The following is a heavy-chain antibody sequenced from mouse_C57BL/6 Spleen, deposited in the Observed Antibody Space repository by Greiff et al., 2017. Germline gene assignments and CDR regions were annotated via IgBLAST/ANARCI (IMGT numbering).Heavy chain of an antibody. D-gene: IGHD2-4*01. V-gene: IGHV1-26*01. CDR3: ARVGLRQVFAY. J-gene: IGHJ3*01. CDR1: GYTFTDYY. Sequence: EVQLQQSGPELVKPGASVKISCKASGYTFTDYYMNWVKQSHGKSLEWIGDINPNNGGTSYNQKFKGKATLTVDKSSSTAYMELRSLTSEDSAVYYCARVGLRQVFAYWGQGTLVTVSA. CDR2: INPNNGGT.